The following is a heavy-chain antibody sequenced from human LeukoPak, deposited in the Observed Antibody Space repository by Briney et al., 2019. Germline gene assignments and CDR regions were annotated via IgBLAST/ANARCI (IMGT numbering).Heavy chain of an antibody. CDR2: INPNRGST. CDR1: GYTFTSYY. J-gene: IGHJ4*02. D-gene: IGHD4-17*01. V-gene: IGHV1-46*01. Sequence: ASVKVSCKASGYTFTSYYMYWVRQAPGQGLEWMGIINPNRGSTSYAQKLQGRVTMTTDTSTSTAYMELRSLRSDDTAVYYCARDRLTTGGFDYWGQGTLVTVSS. CDR3: ARDRLTTGGFDY.